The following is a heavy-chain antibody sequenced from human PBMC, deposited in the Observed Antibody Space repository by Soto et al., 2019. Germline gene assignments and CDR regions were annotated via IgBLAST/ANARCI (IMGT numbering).Heavy chain of an antibody. V-gene: IGHV4-59*01. CDR3: ARDLGFCSSTSCYPWFDP. CDR2: IYYSGSP. D-gene: IGHD2-2*01. CDR1: GGSITSFY. J-gene: IGHJ5*02. Sequence: SETLSLTCTVSGGSITSFYWSWIRQPPGKGLEWIGYIYYSGSPNYNPSLKSRVTISVDTSKNQFSLRLSSVTAADTAVYYCARDLGFCSSTSCYPWFDPWGQGTLVTVSS.